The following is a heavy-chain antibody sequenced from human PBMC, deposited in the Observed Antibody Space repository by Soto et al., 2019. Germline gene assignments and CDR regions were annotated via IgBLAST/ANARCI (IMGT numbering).Heavy chain of an antibody. CDR2: INSDGSST. CDR3: ARDPRYCSGGNCYSSYYYYLDV. V-gene: IGHV3-74*01. J-gene: IGHJ6*03. CDR1: GFTFSSYW. D-gene: IGHD2-15*01. Sequence: GGSLRLSCAASGFTFSSYWMHWVRQAPGKGLVWVSRINSDGSSTSYADSVKGRFTISRDNAKNTLYLQMNSLRAEDTAVYYCARDPRYCSGGNCYSSYYYYLDVWGIGTTVTVSS.